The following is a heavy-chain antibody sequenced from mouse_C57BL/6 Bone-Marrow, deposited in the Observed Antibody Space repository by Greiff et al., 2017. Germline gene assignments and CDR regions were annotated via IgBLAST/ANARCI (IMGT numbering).Heavy chain of an antibody. D-gene: IGHD4-1*01. CDR1: GYTFTSYW. J-gene: IGHJ2*01. Sequence: VQLQQPGAELVKPGASVKMSCKASGYTFTSYWITWVKQRPGQGLEWIGDIYPTSGRTNYNEKFKRKAILTEDTSSNTAYMQLSSLTSEDSAVFYCARAGPLGRSCDYWGQGTTLTVSS. V-gene: IGHV1-55*01. CDR2: IYPTSGRT. CDR3: ARAGPLGRSCDY.